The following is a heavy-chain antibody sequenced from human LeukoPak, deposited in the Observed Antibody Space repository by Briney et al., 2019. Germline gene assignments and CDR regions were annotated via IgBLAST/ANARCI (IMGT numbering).Heavy chain of an antibody. V-gene: IGHV3-30*02. Sequence: GGSLRLSCAASGFTFSSYGMHWVRQAPGKGLEWVAFIRYDGSNKYYADSVKGRFTTSRDNSKNTLYLQMNSLRAEDTAVYYCANHEYSNYERPDYWGQGTLVTVSS. CDR1: GFTFSSYG. D-gene: IGHD4-11*01. J-gene: IGHJ4*02. CDR2: IRYDGSNK. CDR3: ANHEYSNYERPDY.